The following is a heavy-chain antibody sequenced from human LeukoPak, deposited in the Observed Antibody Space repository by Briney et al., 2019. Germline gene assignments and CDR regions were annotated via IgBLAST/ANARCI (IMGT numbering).Heavy chain of an antibody. D-gene: IGHD3-16*01. Sequence: MSSETLSLTCAVYGGSFSGYYWSWIRQPPGKGLEWIGEINHSGSTNYNPSLKSRVTISVDTSKNQFSLKLSSVTAAGTAVYYCARDRPWGYFDYWGQGTLVTVSS. J-gene: IGHJ4*02. CDR3: ARDRPWGYFDY. CDR1: GGSFSGYY. CDR2: INHSGST. V-gene: IGHV4-34*01.